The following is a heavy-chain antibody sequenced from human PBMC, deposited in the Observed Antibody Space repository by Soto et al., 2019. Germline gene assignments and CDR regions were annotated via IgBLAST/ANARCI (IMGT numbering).Heavy chain of an antibody. J-gene: IGHJ6*02. Sequence: LRLSCAASGFTFSSYGMHWVRQAPGKGLEWVALISYDGSNKYYVDSVKGRFTISRDNSKNTLFLQMNSLRAGDTAVYYCAKDRLRGGFLTTATTNGMDVWGQGTTVTVSS. CDR1: GFTFSSYG. CDR2: ISYDGSNK. D-gene: IGHD1-26*01. V-gene: IGHV3-30*18. CDR3: AKDRLRGGFLTTATTNGMDV.